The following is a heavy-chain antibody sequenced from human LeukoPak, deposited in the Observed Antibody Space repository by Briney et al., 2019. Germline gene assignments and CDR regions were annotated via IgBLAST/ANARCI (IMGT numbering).Heavy chain of an antibody. CDR3: AREGCSSTSCYYNWFDP. CDR2: IIPIFGTA. D-gene: IGHD2-2*01. CDR1: GGTFSSYA. V-gene: IGHV1-69*13. J-gene: IGHJ5*02. Sequence: GASVKVSCKASGGTFSSYAISWVRQAPGQGLEWMGGIIPIFGTASYAQKFQGRVTITADESTSTAYMELSSLRSEDTAVYYCAREGCSSTSCYYNWFDPWGQGTLVTVSS.